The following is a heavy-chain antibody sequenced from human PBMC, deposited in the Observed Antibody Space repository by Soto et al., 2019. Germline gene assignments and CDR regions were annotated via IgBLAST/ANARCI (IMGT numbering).Heavy chain of an antibody. CDR3: ARDDYGDQPNYYYYGMDV. V-gene: IGHV1-69*13. CDR2: IIPIFGTA. Sequence: SVKVSCKASGGTFSSYAISWVRQAPGQGFEWMGGIIPIFGTANYAQKFQGRVTITADESTSTAYMELSSLRSEDTAVYYCARDDYGDQPNYYYYGMDVWGQGTTVTVSS. CDR1: GGTFSSYA. D-gene: IGHD4-17*01. J-gene: IGHJ6*02.